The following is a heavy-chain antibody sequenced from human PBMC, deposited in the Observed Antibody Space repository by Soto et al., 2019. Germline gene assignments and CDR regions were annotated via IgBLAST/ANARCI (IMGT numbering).Heavy chain of an antibody. V-gene: IGHV3-53*01. CDR2: IYSGGST. CDR3: ARDRRGSSSWSRPYYYYYGMDV. Sequence: GGSLRLSCAASGFTVSSNYMSWVRQAPGEGLEWVSVIYSGGSTYYAGSVKGRFTISRDNSKNTLYLQMNSLRAEDTAVYYCARDRRGSSSWSRPYYYYYGMDVWGQGTTVTVSS. CDR1: GFTVSSNY. J-gene: IGHJ6*02. D-gene: IGHD6-13*01.